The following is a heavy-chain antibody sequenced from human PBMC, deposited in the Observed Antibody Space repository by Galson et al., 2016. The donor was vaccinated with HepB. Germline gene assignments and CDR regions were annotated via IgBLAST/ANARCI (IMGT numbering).Heavy chain of an antibody. D-gene: IGHD6-19*01. CDR2: IYSGGST. CDR3: ARALSGWDGFDY. J-gene: IGHJ4*02. V-gene: IGHV3-53*01. Sequence: SLRLSCAAYEFTASSNYLNWIRQAPGKGLEWVSAIYSGGSTQYADSVKGRFTISRDNSKNTVYLEMKSLRAEDTAVYYCARALSGWDGFDYWGQGTLVIVSS. CDR1: EFTASSNY.